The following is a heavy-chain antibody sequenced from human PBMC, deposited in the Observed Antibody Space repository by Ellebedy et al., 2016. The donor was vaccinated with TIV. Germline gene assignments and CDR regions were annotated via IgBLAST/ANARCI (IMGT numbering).Heavy chain of an antibody. D-gene: IGHD6-19*01. CDR3: VKDHDYSSGWYDMGCFDY. J-gene: IGHJ4*02. CDR1: GFTFSTYA. Sequence: GESLKISCSASGFTFSTYAMHWVRQAPGKGLEYVSGISSNGGTTYYADSVKGRFTISRDNSKNTLYLQMSSLRADDTAAYYCVKDHDYSSGWYDMGCFDYWGQGTLVTVSS. V-gene: IGHV3-64D*06. CDR2: ISSNGGTT.